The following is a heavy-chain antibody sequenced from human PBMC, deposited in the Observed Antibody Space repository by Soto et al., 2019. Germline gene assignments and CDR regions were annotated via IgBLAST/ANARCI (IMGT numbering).Heavy chain of an antibody. CDR2: IYPGDSDT. V-gene: IGHV5-51*01. CDR3: AKDRTAVAARYYFDY. CDR1: GYSFTSYW. D-gene: IGHD6-19*01. J-gene: IGHJ4*02. Sequence: LKISCKGSGYSFTSYWIGWVRQMPGKGLEWMGIIYPGDSDTRYSPSFQGQVTISADKSISTAYLQMNSLRAEDTAVYYCAKDRTAVAARYYFDYWGQGTLVTVSS.